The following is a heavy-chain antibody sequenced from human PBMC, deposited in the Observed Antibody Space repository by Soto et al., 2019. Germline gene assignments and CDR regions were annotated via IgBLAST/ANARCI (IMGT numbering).Heavy chain of an antibody. J-gene: IGHJ3*02. CDR1: GGTFSSYT. CDR2: IIPILGTA. V-gene: IGHV1-69*08. Sequence: ASVKVSCKASGGTFSSYTISWVRQAPGQGLEWMGRIIPILGTANYAQKFQGRVTITADKSTSTAYMELSSLRSEDTAVYYCARVWYSTPFDIWGQGTMVTVSS. CDR3: ARVWYSTPFDI. D-gene: IGHD2-21*02.